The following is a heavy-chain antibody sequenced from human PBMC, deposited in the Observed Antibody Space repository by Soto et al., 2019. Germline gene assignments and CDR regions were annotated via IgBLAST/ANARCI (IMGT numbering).Heavy chain of an antibody. CDR2: VYPGDSGT. CDR1: GYSFPNYW. CDR3: ARRSDYALDH. V-gene: IGHV5-51*01. D-gene: IGHD4-17*01. J-gene: IGHJ4*02. Sequence: GESLKISCRGSGYSFPNYWIAWVRQMPGKGLEWMGIVYPGDSGTRYRPSFQGQVTISADKSISVAYLQWSSLKASDTAMYYCARRSDYALDHWGQGTLVTVSS.